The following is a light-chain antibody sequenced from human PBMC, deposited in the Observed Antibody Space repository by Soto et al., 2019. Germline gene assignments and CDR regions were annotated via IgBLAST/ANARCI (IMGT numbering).Light chain of an antibody. V-gene: IGKV4-1*01. CDR3: QQYYSTPPT. CDR2: WAS. Sequence: DIVMTQSPDSLAVSLGERATINCKSSQSVLYSSNNKNYLAWYQXXPRQPHTLLIYWASTRESGVPHRFSGSGSGTDFTLTISSLQAEDVAVYYCQQYYSTPPTFGQGTKVDIK. J-gene: IGKJ1*01. CDR1: QSVLYSSNNKNY.